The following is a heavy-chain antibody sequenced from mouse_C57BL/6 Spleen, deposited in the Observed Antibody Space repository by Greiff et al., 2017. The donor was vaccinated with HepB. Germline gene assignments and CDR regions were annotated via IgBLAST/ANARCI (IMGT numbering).Heavy chain of an antibody. CDR2: IYPGDGDT. CDR3: ARYSKGGAMDY. CDR1: GYAFSSSW. D-gene: IGHD2-5*01. Sequence: VQLQQSGPELVKPGASVKISCKASGYAFSSSWMNWVKQRPGKGLEWIGRIYPGDGDTNYNGKFKGKATLTADKSSSTAYMQLSSLTSEDSAVYLCARYSKGGAMDYWGQGTSVTVSS. V-gene: IGHV1-82*01. J-gene: IGHJ4*01.